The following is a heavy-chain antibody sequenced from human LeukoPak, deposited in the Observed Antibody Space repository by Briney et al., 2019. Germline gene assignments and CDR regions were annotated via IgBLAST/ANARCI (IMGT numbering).Heavy chain of an antibody. Sequence: ASVKVSCKASGGTFSSHAISWVRQAPRQGLEWMGGIIPIFGTANYAQKFQGRVTITADESTSTAYMELSSLRSEDTAVYYCARARSSGWYILDYWGQGTLVTVSS. CDR1: GGTFSSHA. J-gene: IGHJ4*02. D-gene: IGHD6-19*01. CDR3: ARARSSGWYILDY. CDR2: IIPIFGTA. V-gene: IGHV1-69*01.